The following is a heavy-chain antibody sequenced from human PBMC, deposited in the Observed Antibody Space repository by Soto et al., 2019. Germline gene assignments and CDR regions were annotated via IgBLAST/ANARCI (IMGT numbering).Heavy chain of an antibody. D-gene: IGHD1-1*01. CDR1: GFTFSDAW. CDR2: IRRKTDGETT. Sequence: EVQLVESGGGLVKPGGSLRLSCAASGFTFSDAWMNWVRQSPGKGLEWVGRIRRKTDGETTDYAAPVKGRFTISRDDSKTTLYLQMNSLKTEDTAVYYCTLEEKEDHWLDSWGQGTLVTVSS. CDR3: TLEEKEDHWLDS. V-gene: IGHV3-15*01. J-gene: IGHJ5*01.